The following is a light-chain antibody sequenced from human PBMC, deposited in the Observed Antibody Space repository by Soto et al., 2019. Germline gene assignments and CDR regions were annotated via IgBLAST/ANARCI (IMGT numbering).Light chain of an antibody. CDR3: LQHNTYPRT. V-gene: IGKV1-17*01. CDR2: STS. J-gene: IGKJ1*01. Sequence: DLQMTQSPSSLSASVGDRVTITCRASQDIGSDLGWYQQQPGKAPRRLIYSTSSLQRGVPARFSGSGSGAEFSLTISSLQPEDFATYYCLQHNTYPRTFGQGTKVEI. CDR1: QDIGSD.